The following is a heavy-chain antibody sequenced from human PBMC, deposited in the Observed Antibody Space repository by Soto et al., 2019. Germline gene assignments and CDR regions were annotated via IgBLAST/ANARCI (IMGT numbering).Heavy chain of an antibody. D-gene: IGHD3-16*02. V-gene: IGHV3-64D*08. CDR3: VKEGIMITFGGVIVTPSFDY. J-gene: IGHJ4*02. CDR2: ISSNGGST. Sequence: GGSLRLSCAASGFTCSSYAMHWVRQAPGKGLEYVSAISSNGGSTYYADSVKGRFTISRDNSKNTLYLQMSSLRAEDTAVYYCVKEGIMITFGGVIVTPSFDYWGQGTLVTVSS. CDR1: GFTCSSYA.